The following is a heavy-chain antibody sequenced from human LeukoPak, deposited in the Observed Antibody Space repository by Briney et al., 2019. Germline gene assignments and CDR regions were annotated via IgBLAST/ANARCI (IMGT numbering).Heavy chain of an antibody. CDR2: IKQDGSEK. J-gene: IGHJ4*02. CDR3: AKDLWSGDFRAYYFDY. CDR1: GFTFSSYW. Sequence: GGSLRLSCAASGFTFSSYWMSWVRQAPGKGLEWVANIKQDGSEKYYVDSVKGRFTISRDNAKNSLYLQMNSLRAEDTAVYYCAKDLWSGDFRAYYFDYWGQGTLVTVSS. V-gene: IGHV3-7*03. D-gene: IGHD4-17*01.